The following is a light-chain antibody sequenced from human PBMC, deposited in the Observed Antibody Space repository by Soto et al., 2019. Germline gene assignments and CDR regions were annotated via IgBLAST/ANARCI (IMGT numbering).Light chain of an antibody. V-gene: IGKV1-5*01. Sequence: DIQMTQSPSTLSASVGDRVTITCRAGQTVVNLAWYQQKPGKVPKLLIFQASTLETGVPSRFSGSGAGTEFTLSISSLQPDDFATYYCQHYDVYPSTFGQGTKLEIK. CDR3: QHYDVYPST. J-gene: IGKJ2*01. CDR2: QAS. CDR1: QTVVN.